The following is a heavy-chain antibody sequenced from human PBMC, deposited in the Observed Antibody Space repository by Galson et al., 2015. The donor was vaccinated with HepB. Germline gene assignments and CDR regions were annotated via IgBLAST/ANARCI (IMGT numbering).Heavy chain of an antibody. CDR1: GYTFSNSW. CDR3: ARQGCGTTTCHTPDY. V-gene: IGHV5-51*01. Sequence: QSGAEVKKPGESLRISCEGSGYTFSNSWIAWVRQMPGKGLELMGIIHPPDSQIRYSPSFQGQVTISVDKTVSTAYLQWSNLKATDTAMYYCARQGCGTTTCHTPDYWGQGTQVTVSS. D-gene: IGHD1/OR15-1a*01. CDR2: IHPPDSQI. J-gene: IGHJ4*02.